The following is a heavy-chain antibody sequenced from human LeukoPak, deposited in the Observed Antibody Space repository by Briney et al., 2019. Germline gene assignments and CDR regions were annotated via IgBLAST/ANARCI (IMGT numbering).Heavy chain of an antibody. J-gene: IGHJ3*02. Sequence: ASVKVSCKASGYTFTGYYMHWVRQAPGQGLEWMGWINPNSGGTNYAQKFQGRVTMTRDTSISTAYMELSRLRSDDTAVYYCARGVDYCGGDCYYGLGAFDIWGQGTMVTVSS. CDR3: ARGVDYCGGDCYYGLGAFDI. D-gene: IGHD2-21*02. V-gene: IGHV1-2*02. CDR2: INPNSGGT. CDR1: GYTFTGYY.